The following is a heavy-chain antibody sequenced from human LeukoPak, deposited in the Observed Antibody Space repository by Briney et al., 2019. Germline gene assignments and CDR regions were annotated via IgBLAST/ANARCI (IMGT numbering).Heavy chain of an antibody. CDR3: ARSSGYYYYFDY. J-gene: IGHJ4*02. CDR2: ISYDGSNK. D-gene: IGHD3-22*01. CDR1: GFTFSSYA. Sequence: GGSLRLSCAASGFTFSSYAMHWVRQAPGKGLEWVAVISYDGSNKYYADSVKGRFTISRDNSKSTLYLQMNSLRAEDTAVYYCARSSGYYYYFDYWGQGTLVTVSS. V-gene: IGHV3-30-3*01.